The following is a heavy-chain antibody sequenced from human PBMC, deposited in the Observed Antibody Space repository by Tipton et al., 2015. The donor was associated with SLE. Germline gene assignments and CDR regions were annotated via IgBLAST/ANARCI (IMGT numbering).Heavy chain of an antibody. V-gene: IGHV4-59*08. CDR1: DDSIRDYY. CDR2: TSYSGST. D-gene: IGHD5-18*01. Sequence: TLSLTCSVSDDSIRDYYFSWIRQPPGNKLEWIGYTSYSGSTRYNPSLESRVTISLDTSKSHFSLKLGSVTAADTAVYYCARHTKPIQLWSFDYWGQGTLVTVSS. J-gene: IGHJ4*02. CDR3: ARHTKPIQLWSFDY.